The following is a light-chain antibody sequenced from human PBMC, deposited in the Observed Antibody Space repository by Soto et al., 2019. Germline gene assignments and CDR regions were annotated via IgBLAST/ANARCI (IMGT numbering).Light chain of an antibody. J-gene: IGLJ3*02. CDR2: EVS. V-gene: IGLV2-14*01. CDR1: SSDIGGYNF. CDR3: SSYTSSSTLWV. Sequence: QSALTQPASVSGSPGQSITISCIGTSSDIGGYNFVSWYQQHPGKAPKLMIYEVSNRPSGVSNRFSGSKSGSTASLTISGLQAEDEADYYCSSYTSSSTLWVFGGGTKLTVL.